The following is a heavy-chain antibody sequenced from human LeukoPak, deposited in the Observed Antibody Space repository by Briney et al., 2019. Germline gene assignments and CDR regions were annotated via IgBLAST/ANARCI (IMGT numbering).Heavy chain of an antibody. CDR3: ARDLDIVVVTAIPGY. V-gene: IGHV1-46*01. D-gene: IGHD2-21*02. CDR2: INPSGGSI. J-gene: IGHJ4*02. Sequence: ASVKVSCKASGYTFTSYYMHWVRQAPGQGLEWMGIINPSGGSISYAQKFQGRVTMTRDTSTSTVYMELSSLRSEDTAVYYCARDLDIVVVTAIPGYWGQGTLVTVSS. CDR1: GYTFTSYY.